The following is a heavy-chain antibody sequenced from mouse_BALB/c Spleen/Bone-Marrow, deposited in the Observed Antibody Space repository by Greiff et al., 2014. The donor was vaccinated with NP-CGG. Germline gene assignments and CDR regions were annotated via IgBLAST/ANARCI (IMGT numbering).Heavy chain of an antibody. CDR3: ARDAMDY. CDR2: IYPSNDGT. J-gene: IGHJ4*01. CDR1: GSTFPSYV. Sequence: VQLQQSGPELVKPGASVKMSCKASGSTFPSYVMPWGRKKPGRGLEWIGYIYPSNDGTKYNEKFKGKATLTSDKSSSTAYMELSSLTSEDSAVYYCARDAMDYWGQGTSVTVSS. V-gene: IGHV1-14*01.